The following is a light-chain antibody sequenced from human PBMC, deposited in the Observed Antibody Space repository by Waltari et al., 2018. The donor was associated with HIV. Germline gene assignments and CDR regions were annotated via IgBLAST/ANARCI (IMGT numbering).Light chain of an antibody. V-gene: IGKV1-5*03. J-gene: IGKJ2*01. CDR3: QQYVCYPYT. CDR1: QSIRGL. CDR2: EAS. Sequence: DIQMTQSPSTLSASVGDRVSITCRASQSIRGLLAWYQQKAGKAPQLLIYEASSLESGVPSRFSGSGSATQFTLTISSLQPDDFATYYCQQYVCYPYTFGQGTKLEI.